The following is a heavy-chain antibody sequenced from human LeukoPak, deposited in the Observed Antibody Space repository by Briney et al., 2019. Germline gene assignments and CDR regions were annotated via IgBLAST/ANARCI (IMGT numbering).Heavy chain of an antibody. J-gene: IGHJ4*02. V-gene: IGHV3-30-3*01. CDR3: ASGTPSS. CDR2: ISHDGSDK. D-gene: IGHD1-1*01. Sequence: GGSLRLSCAASGLTFSSHAMHWVRQAPGKGLEWVAVISHDGSDKHYTDSVKGRFTISRDNSRNTLYVQMNSLRAEDTAVYYCASGTPSSWSQGTLVTVSS. CDR1: GLTFSSHA.